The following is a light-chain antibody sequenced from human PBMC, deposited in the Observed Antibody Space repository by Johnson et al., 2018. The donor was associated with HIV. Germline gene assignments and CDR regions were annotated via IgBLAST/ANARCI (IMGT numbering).Light chain of an antibody. CDR3: GTWDNSLSTGGV. CDR2: ENN. CDR1: SSNIGNNY. J-gene: IGLJ1*01. V-gene: IGLV1-51*02. Sequence: QSVLTQPPSVSAAPGQKVTISCSGSSSNIGNNYVSWYQQLPGTAPKLLIYENNKRPPGIPDRFSGSKSGTSATLAITGLQTGDEADYYCGTWDNSLSTGGVFGTGTKVTVL.